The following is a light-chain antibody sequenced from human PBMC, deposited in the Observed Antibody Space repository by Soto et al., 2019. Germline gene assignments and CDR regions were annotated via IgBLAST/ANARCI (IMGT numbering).Light chain of an antibody. Sequence: IHITHSPSSLSSSVLYICTITCLASQAISNYLNWYQQKPGKAPKLLIFGATTLQSGVPSRFSGSGYGTDFTLTISVLQPEDFAIYYCQQCHATPLTFGQGTRLEIK. J-gene: IGKJ5*01. CDR3: QQCHATPLT. CDR1: QAISNY. CDR2: GAT. V-gene: IGKV1-39*01.